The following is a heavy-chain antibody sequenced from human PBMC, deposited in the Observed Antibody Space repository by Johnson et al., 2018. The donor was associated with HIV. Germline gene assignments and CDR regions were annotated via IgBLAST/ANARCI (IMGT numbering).Heavy chain of an antibody. CDR1: GFTFDDYG. V-gene: IGHV3-9*01. J-gene: IGHJ3*02. Sequence: VQLVESGGGVVQPGRSLRLSCAASGFTFDDYGMHWVRQAPGKGLEWVSGISWNSGSIGYADSVKGRFTISRDNAKNSLYLQMNSLSAEDTALYYCAKDLDYGGNSLRDDAFDIWGQGTMVTVSS. CDR3: AKDLDYGGNSLRDDAFDI. D-gene: IGHD4-23*01. CDR2: ISWNSGSI.